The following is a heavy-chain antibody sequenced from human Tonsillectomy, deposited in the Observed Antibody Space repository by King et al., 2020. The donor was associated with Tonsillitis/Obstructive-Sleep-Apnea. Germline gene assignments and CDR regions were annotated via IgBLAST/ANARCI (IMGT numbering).Heavy chain of an antibody. V-gene: IGHV3-33*01. CDR2: IWYDGTNK. Sequence: VQLVESGGGVVQPGRSPTLSCAASGFTFNHYATHWVRQAPGKGLEWVAVIWYDGTNKYYADSVKGRFTISRDNSKNTLYLQMNSLRAEDTAVYYCARDQALGYCSTTSCSQIDYWGQGTLVTISS. CDR3: ARDQALGYCSTTSCSQIDY. J-gene: IGHJ4*02. D-gene: IGHD2-2*01. CDR1: GFTFNHYA.